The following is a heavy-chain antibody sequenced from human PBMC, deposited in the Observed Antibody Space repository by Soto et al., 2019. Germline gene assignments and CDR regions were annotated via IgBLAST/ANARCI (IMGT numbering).Heavy chain of an antibody. V-gene: IGHV3-48*01. J-gene: IGHJ6*02. D-gene: IGHD3-22*01. CDR3: ARSYYDSSASKAPYGREV. CDR1: GFTFSSYS. Sequence: GGSLRLSCGASGFTFSSYSMNWVRQAPGKGLEWISHISASSRTLFYADSVKGRFTISRDNAKNSLYLQMNSLRAEDTAVYYRARSYYDSSASKAPYGREVGGQGTRVTGSS. CDR2: ISASSRTL.